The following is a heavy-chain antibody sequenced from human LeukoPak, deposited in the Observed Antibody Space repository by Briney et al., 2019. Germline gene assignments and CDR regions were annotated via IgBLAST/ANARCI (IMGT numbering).Heavy chain of an antibody. Sequence: VASVKVSCKASGYTFTSYGISWVRQAPGQGLEWMGWISAYNGNTNYAKKLQGRVTMTTDTSTSTAYMELRSLRSDDTAVYYCARSGGLVPAAPRGYWGQGTLVTVSS. J-gene: IGHJ4*02. D-gene: IGHD2-2*01. CDR3: ARSGGLVPAAPRGY. CDR1: GYTFTSYG. V-gene: IGHV1-18*01. CDR2: ISAYNGNT.